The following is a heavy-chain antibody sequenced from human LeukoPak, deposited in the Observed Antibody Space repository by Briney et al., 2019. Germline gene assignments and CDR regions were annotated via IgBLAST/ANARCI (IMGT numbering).Heavy chain of an antibody. Sequence: GRSLRLSCAASGFTFSSYAMHWVRQAPGKGLEWVAVISYDGSNKYYAVSVKGRFTISRDNSKNTQYVQMNSLRAEDTAVYYCARDSAYGSGSYYSWGQGTLVTVSS. CDR3: ARDSAYGSGSYYS. CDR1: GFTFSSYA. D-gene: IGHD3-10*01. V-gene: IGHV3-30*04. J-gene: IGHJ4*02. CDR2: ISYDGSNK.